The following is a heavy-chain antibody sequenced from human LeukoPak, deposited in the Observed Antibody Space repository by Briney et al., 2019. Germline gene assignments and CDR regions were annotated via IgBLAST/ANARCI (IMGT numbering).Heavy chain of an antibody. V-gene: IGHV1-2*02. CDR1: GYTFTGYY. J-gene: IGHJ4*02. CDR3: ARVEMATTRKFDY. Sequence: ASVKVSCKASGYTFTGYYMHWVRPAPGQGIEWMGWINPNSGGTNYAQKVQGRVTMTRDTSISTAYMELSRLRSDDTAVYSCARVEMATTRKFDYWGQGTLVTVPS. D-gene: IGHD5-24*01. CDR2: INPNSGGT.